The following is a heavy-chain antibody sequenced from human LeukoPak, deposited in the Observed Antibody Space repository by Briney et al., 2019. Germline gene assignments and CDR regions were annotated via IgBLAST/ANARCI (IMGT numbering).Heavy chain of an antibody. V-gene: IGHV4-59*12. J-gene: IGHJ3*02. CDR1: GGSISSYY. CDR3: ARGIVVVTAITFDI. D-gene: IGHD2-21*02. CDR2: IYYSGST. Sequence: SETLSLTCTVSGGSISSYYWSWIRQPPGKGLEWIGYIYYSGSTNYNPSLKSRVTISVDTSKNQFSLKLSSVTAADTAVYYCARGIVVVTAITFDIWGQGTMVTVSS.